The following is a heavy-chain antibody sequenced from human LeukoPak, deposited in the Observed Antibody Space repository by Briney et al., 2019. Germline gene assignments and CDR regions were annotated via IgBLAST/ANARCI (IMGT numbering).Heavy chain of an antibody. CDR2: ISSSSSTI. J-gene: IGHJ6*02. CDR3: ARSDSKVVRGVIITPYYYYYGMDV. CDR1: GFTFSSYS. Sequence: GGSLRLSCAASGFTFSSYSMNWVRQAPGKGLEWVSYISSSSSTIYYADSVKGRFTISRDNSKNTLYLQMNSLRAEDTAVYYCARSDSKVVRGVIITPYYYYYGMDVWGQGTTVTVSS. D-gene: IGHD3-10*01. V-gene: IGHV3-48*01.